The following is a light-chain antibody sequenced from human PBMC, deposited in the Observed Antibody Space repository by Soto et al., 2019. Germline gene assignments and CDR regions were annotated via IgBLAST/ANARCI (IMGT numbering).Light chain of an antibody. CDR2: DTT. Sequence: ENVLTQSPATLSLSAGERATLSCRASQSVSNYLAWYQQKPGQAPRLLIYDTTNRATGIPARFSGSGSGTDFTLTISGLEPEDFAVYYCQQRRSWPQYTFGGGTKVDIK. CDR1: QSVSNY. J-gene: IGKJ4*01. CDR3: QQRRSWPQYT. V-gene: IGKV3-11*01.